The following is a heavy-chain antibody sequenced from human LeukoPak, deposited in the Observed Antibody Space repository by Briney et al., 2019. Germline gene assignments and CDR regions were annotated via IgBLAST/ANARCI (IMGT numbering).Heavy chain of an antibody. CDR3: ARGRVAGATWVFWYFDL. V-gene: IGHV1-8*01. D-gene: IGHD1-26*01. J-gene: IGHJ2*01. CDR2: VDPNSGNT. Sequence: ASVKVSCKASGHTFTTYDIHWVRQAPGQGLQWMGWVDPNSGNTGYEQKFQGRLTMTRSTSINTVYMELTSLRSEDTAVYYCARGRVAGATWVFWYFDLWGRGTLVTVSS. CDR1: GHTFTTYD.